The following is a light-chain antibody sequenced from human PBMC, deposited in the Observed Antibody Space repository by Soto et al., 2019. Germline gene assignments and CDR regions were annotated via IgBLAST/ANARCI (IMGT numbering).Light chain of an antibody. J-gene: IGKJ1*01. CDR1: QTINNN. CDR3: LHHNNGPR. V-gene: IGKV3-15*01. Sequence: ETVMTHSPVTLSVCPWEVATLSCRASQTINNNLAWYQQKPGQAPRLLIYGASRRATGVPARFSGSGSGTEFTLTISSLQSEDFAVYNCLHHNNGPRFGQGTKVDIK. CDR2: GAS.